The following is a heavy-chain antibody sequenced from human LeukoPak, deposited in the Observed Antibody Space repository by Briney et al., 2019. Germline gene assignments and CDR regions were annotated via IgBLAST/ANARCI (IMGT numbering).Heavy chain of an antibody. V-gene: IGHV4-59*01. J-gene: IGHJ5*02. D-gene: IGHD3-22*01. Sequence: SETLSLTCTVSGGSISGSYWSWIRQPPGKRLEWIGYIYYSGSTNYNPSLKSRVTISLDTSQNQFSLKLTSVTAADTAVYYCARDRSHPLYDTTGYFAKWFDPWGQGTLVTVSS. CDR2: IYYSGST. CDR1: GGSISGSY. CDR3: ARDRSHPLYDTTGYFAKWFDP.